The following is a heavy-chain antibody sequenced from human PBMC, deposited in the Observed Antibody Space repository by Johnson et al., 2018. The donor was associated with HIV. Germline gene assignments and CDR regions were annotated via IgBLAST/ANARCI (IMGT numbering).Heavy chain of an antibody. CDR1: GFTFDDHG. Sequence: VQLVESGGGVVRPGGSLRLSCAASGFTFDDHGMSWVRQAPGKGLEWVSGINWSGISTGYADSVKGRFTISRDNAKNSLYLQLNSLRVEDTALYYCARGFSSGYNDAFDIWGQGTVVTVSS. D-gene: IGHD3-22*01. CDR2: INWSGIST. CDR3: ARGFSSGYNDAFDI. J-gene: IGHJ3*02. V-gene: IGHV3-20*04.